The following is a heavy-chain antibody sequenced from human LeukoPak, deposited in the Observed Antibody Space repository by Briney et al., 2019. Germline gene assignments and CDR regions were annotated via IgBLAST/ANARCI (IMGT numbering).Heavy chain of an antibody. V-gene: IGHV3-48*01. Sequence: GGSLRLSCAASGFTFSSYSMNWVRQAPGKGLEWVSYISSSSSTIYYADSVKGRFTISRDNAKNSLYLRMNSLRAEDTAAYYCARDAPNPGYWGQGTLVTVSS. J-gene: IGHJ4*02. CDR3: ARDAPNPGY. CDR2: ISSSSSTI. CDR1: GFTFSSYS.